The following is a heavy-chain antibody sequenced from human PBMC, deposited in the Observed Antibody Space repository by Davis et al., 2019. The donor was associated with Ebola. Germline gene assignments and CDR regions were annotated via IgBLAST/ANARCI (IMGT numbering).Heavy chain of an antibody. CDR2: IYTSGST. CDR3: ARLTPSSSWGFDAFDI. J-gene: IGHJ3*02. V-gene: IGHV4-4*07. Sequence: PSETLSLTCTVSGGSISSYYWSWIRQPAGKGLEWIGRIYTSGSTNYNPSLKSRVTMSVDTSKNQFSLKLSSVTAADTAVYYCARLTPSSSWGFDAFDIWGQGTMVTVSS. D-gene: IGHD6-13*01. CDR1: GGSISSYY.